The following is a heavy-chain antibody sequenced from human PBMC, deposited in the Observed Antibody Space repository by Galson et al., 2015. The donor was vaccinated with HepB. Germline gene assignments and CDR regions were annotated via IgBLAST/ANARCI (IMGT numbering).Heavy chain of an antibody. CDR1: GFTFSDYY. J-gene: IGHJ4*02. D-gene: IGHD3-3*02. CDR2: VRHKARRYTT. V-gene: IGHV3-72*01. Sequence: SLRLSCAASGFTFSDYYMEWVRHAPGKGLEWVGRVRHKARRYTTDYVASVEGRFTISRDDSKNSLYLQMDSLKTEDTAVYYCSRTLPGIDLDYWGQGTLVTVSS. CDR3: SRTLPGIDLDY.